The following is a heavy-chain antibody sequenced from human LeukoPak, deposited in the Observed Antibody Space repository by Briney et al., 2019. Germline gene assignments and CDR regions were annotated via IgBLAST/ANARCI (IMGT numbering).Heavy chain of an antibody. J-gene: IGHJ4*02. D-gene: IGHD2-2*01. Sequence: PSETLSLTCTVSGGSISSYYCSWIRQPPGKGLEWSGYIYYSGSTNYNPSLKSRVTISVDTSKNQFSLKLSSVTAADTAVYYCARLPYCSSTSCYSFDYWGQGTLVTVSS. CDR3: ARLPYCSSTSCYSFDY. V-gene: IGHV4-59*01. CDR2: IYYSGST. CDR1: GGSISSYY.